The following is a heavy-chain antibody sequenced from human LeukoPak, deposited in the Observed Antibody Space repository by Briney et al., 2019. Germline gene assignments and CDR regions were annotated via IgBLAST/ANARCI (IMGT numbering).Heavy chain of an antibody. V-gene: IGHV3-7*01. CDR1: GFTFSSYW. CDR3: AREYYDGGNSGYYYVELYYFDY. CDR2: IKQDGSEK. J-gene: IGHJ4*02. D-gene: IGHD3-22*01. Sequence: GGSLRLSCAASGFTFSSYWMSWVRQAPGKGLEWVANIKQDGSEKYYVDSVKGRFTISRDNAKNSLYLQMTSLRAEDTAVYYCAREYYDGGNSGYYYVELYYFDYWGQGTLVTVSS.